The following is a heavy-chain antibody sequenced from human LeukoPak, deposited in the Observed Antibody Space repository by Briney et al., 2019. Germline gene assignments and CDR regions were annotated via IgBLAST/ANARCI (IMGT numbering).Heavy chain of an antibody. V-gene: IGHV3-23*01. Sequence: GGSLRLSCTASGFTFSSYAMSWVRQAPGKGLEWVSTISGSGGSTYYADFVKGRFTISRDNSNNTLYLQMNSLRAEDTAVYYCAKCRWRYNYDSSGYYDAFDMWGQGTVVTVSS. J-gene: IGHJ3*02. CDR2: ISGSGGST. D-gene: IGHD3-22*01. CDR1: GFTFSSYA. CDR3: AKCRWRYNYDSSGYYDAFDM.